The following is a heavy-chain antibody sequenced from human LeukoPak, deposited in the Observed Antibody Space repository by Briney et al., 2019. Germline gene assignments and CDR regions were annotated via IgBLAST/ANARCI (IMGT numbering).Heavy chain of an antibody. CDR2: INPNTGGS. J-gene: IGHJ5*02. Sequence: ASVKVSCKASGYTFTSYYIHWVRQAPGQGLEWMGWINPNTGGSNYAQKFQGRVTMTRDTAISTVYMELSSLRSDDTAVYYCTRGRIVGVSTWFDPWGLGTLVTVSS. CDR1: GYTFTSYY. V-gene: IGHV1-2*02. CDR3: TRGRIVGVSTWFDP. D-gene: IGHD1-26*01.